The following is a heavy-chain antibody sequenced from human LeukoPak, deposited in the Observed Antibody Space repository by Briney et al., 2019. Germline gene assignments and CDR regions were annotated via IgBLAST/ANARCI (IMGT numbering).Heavy chain of an antibody. CDR2: VYYSGTT. Sequence: PSETLSLTCSVSGGSISSTSYYWGWIRQPPGKGLEWIGSVYYSGTTYYNPSLNSRVNISVDTSKNQFSLKLSSVTAADTAVYYCARGGGYASPIGYWGQGALVTVSS. CDR1: GGSISSTSYY. D-gene: IGHD5-12*01. CDR3: ARGGGYASPIGY. J-gene: IGHJ4*02. V-gene: IGHV4-39*07.